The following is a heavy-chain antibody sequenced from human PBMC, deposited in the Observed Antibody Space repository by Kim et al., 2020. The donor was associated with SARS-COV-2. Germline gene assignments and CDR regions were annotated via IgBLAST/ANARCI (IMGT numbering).Heavy chain of an antibody. J-gene: IGHJ4*02. Sequence: DAVKGRFTISRDSSKNRLYLQMNSLGAKDTAVYYCAQTRAWYSSSWAFDYWGQGTLVTVSS. V-gene: IGHV3-30*13. CDR3: AQTRAWYSSSWAFDY. D-gene: IGHD6-13*01.